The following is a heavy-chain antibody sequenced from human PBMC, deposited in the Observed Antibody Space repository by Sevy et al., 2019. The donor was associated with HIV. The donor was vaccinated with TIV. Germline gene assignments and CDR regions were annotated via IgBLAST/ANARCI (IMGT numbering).Heavy chain of an antibody. CDR2: ISYDGSNK. CDR1: GFIFSSNA. CDR3: ARVPGAVIAAGPYHFDY. J-gene: IGHJ4*02. V-gene: IGHV3-30*04. D-gene: IGHD6-13*01. Sequence: GGSLSLSCAASGFIFSSNAMHWVRQAPGKGLEWVSVISYDGSNKEYADSVKGRFTISRDNAKNKLYLQMNSPRPEDTAVYYCARVPGAVIAAGPYHFDYWGQGTLVTVSS.